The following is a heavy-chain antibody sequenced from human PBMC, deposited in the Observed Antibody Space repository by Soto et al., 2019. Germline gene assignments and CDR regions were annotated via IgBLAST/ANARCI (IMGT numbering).Heavy chain of an antibody. J-gene: IGHJ4*02. V-gene: IGHV3-49*03. CDR2: IRGQGSGGTT. CDR3: SRRLVNDYGSSGGPDY. D-gene: IGHD3-22*01. CDR1: GFTFGGYP. Sequence: GGSLRLSCTTAGFTFGGYPMAWFRHAPGKGPEWVGFIRGQGSGGTTDYAASVKGRFTISRDDSKGIAYLQMNSLKVEDTAVYYCSRRLVNDYGSSGGPDYWGQGTLVTVSS.